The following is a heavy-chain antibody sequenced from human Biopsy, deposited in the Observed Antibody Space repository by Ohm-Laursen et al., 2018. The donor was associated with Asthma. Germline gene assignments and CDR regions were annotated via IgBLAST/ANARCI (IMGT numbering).Heavy chain of an antibody. J-gene: IGHJ5*02. Sequence: SVKVSCKASGGTFSNYVFSWVRQAPGQGLEWMGGIIPMFGTTKYTQKFQARVSITADEATSTVYMELSRLRSDDTALYYCARGQKSPGDRWFDPWGQGTLVTVSS. D-gene: IGHD7-27*01. V-gene: IGHV1-69*13. CDR2: IIPMFGTT. CDR1: GGTFSNYV. CDR3: ARGQKSPGDRWFDP.